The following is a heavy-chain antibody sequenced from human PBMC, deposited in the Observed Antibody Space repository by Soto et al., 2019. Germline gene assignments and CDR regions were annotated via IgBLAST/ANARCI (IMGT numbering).Heavy chain of an antibody. J-gene: IGHJ4*02. CDR3: ARFSGSITMVRGVIITRRPFDY. CDR2: IYYSGST. D-gene: IGHD3-10*01. Sequence: TLSLTCTVSGGSISSGGYYWSWIRQHPGKGLEWIWYIYYSGSTYYNPSLKSLVTISVDTSKNQFSLKLSSVTAADTAVYYCARFSGSITMVRGVIITRRPFDYWGQGTLVTVSS. CDR1: GGSISSGGYY. V-gene: IGHV4-31*01.